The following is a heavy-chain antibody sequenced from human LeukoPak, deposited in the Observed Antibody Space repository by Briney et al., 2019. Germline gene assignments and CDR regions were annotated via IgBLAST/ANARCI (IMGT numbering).Heavy chain of an antibody. D-gene: IGHD3-9*01. V-gene: IGHV1-2*02. J-gene: IGHJ4*02. CDR3: TRYYDILTSFYD. Sequence: GASVKVSCKASGYTFTGYYMHWVRQAPGQGLEWMGWINPNSGGTKYAQKFQGRVTMTADTSITTGYLELSSLKSDDTAVYYCTRYYDILTSFYDWGQGTLVTVSS. CDR2: INPNSGGT. CDR1: GYTFTGYY.